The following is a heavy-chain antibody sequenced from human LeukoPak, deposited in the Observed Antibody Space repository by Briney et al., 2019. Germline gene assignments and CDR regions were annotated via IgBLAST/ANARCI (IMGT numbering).Heavy chain of an antibody. D-gene: IGHD5-18*01. J-gene: IGHJ4*02. V-gene: IGHV1-2*02. Sequence: ASVKVSCKASGYTCTGYYMHWVRQAPGQGREWMGWINPNSGGTNFAQKSQGRVTMTRDTSISTAYMELTRLRSDDTAVYYCARGKSYGDFDYWGQGTLVTVSS. CDR1: GYTCTGYY. CDR3: ARGKSYGDFDY. CDR2: INPNSGGT.